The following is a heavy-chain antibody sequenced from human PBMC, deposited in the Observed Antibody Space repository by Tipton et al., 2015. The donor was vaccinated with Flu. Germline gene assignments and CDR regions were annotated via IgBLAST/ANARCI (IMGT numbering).Heavy chain of an antibody. V-gene: IGHV4-4*07. Sequence: TLSLTCTVSGGSISSFYWSWIRQPAGKGLEWIGRIYSSGSTDYNPSLKSRVTMSVDTSKNQFSLKLSSVTAADTATYFCATFFDSMYGVVIMARLDTWGQGIKVTVSS. D-gene: IGHD3/OR15-3a*01. CDR1: GGSISSFY. CDR3: ATFFDSMYGVVIMARLDT. J-gene: IGHJ5*02. CDR2: IYSSGST.